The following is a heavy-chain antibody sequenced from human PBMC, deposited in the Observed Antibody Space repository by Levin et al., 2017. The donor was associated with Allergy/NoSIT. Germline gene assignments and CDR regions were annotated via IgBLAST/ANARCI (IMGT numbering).Heavy chain of an antibody. CDR2: IYYSGST. D-gene: IGHD3-10*01. V-gene: IGHV4-39*01. J-gene: IGHJ5*02. Sequence: SETLSLTCTVSGGSISSSSYYWGWIRQPPGKGLEWIGSIYYSGSTYYNPSLKSRVTISVDTSKNQFSLKLSSVTAADTAVYYCARLEVRGDNWFDPWGQGTLVTVSS. CDR1: GGSISSSSYY. CDR3: ARLEVRGDNWFDP.